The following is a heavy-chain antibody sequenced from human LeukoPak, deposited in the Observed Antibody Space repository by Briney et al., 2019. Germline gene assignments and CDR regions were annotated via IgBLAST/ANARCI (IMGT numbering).Heavy chain of an antibody. V-gene: IGHV4-59*01. CDR3: ATMVQGVHTYFGS. CDR2: IYYRGST. CDR1: GGSISSYY. D-gene: IGHD3-10*01. Sequence: SETLSLTCTVSGGSISSYYWSWIRQPPGKGLEWIGYIYYRGSTNYNPSLKSRVTISVDTSKNQFSLKLSSVTAADTAVCYCATMVQGVHTYFGSWGQGNLVAVSS. J-gene: IGHJ4*02.